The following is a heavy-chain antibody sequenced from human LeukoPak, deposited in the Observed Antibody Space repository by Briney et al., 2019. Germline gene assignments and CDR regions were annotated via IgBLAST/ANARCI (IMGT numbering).Heavy chain of an antibody. CDR2: INPSGGST. Sequence: GASVKVSCKASGYTFTSYYMHWVRQAPGQGLEWMGIINPSGGSTSYAQKFQGGVTMTRDTSTSTVYMELSSLRSEDTAVYYCAREGYYDSSGYYNWFDPWGQGTLVTVSS. D-gene: IGHD3-22*01. V-gene: IGHV1-46*01. CDR1: GYTFTSYY. J-gene: IGHJ5*02. CDR3: AREGYYDSSGYYNWFDP.